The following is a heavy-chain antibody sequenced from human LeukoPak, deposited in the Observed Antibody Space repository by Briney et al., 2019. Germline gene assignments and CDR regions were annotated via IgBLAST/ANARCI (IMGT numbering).Heavy chain of an antibody. CDR3: ARESSYYDFWSGLPFPFDI. J-gene: IGHJ3*02. V-gene: IGHV4-59*01. CDR1: GGSISSYY. CDR2: IYYSGST. D-gene: IGHD3-3*01. Sequence: SETLSLTCTVSGGSISSYYWSWIRQPPGKGLEWIGYIYYSGSTNYNPSLKSRVTISVDTSKNQFSLKLSSVTAADTAVYYCARESSYYDFWSGLPFPFDIWGQGTMVTVSS.